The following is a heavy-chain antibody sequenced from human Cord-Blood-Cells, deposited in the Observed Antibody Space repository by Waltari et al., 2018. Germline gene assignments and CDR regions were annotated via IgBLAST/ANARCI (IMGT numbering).Heavy chain of an antibody. V-gene: IGHV4-34*01. J-gene: IGHJ3*02. CDR1: GGSFSGYS. D-gene: IGHD5-12*01. CDR3: ACRDGYNDAFDI. Sequence: QVQLQQWGAGLLKPSANLSPPSAVYGGSFSGYSRSWIRQPPGKGLEWIGEINHSGSTNSNPSLKSRVTISVDTSKNQFSLKLSSVTAADTAVYYCACRDGYNDAFDIWGQGTMVTVSS. CDR2: INHSGST.